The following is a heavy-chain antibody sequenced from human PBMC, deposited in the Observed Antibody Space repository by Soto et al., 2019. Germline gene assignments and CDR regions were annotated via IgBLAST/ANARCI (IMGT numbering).Heavy chain of an antibody. CDR2: IWYDGSNK. D-gene: IGHD2-15*01. Sequence: GSLRLSCAASGFTFSSYGMHWVRQAPGKGLEWVAVIWYDGSNKYYADSVKGRFTIARDNSKNTMYLQMNSLRAEDTAVYYCARAPAGGPNWFDPWGQGTLVTVSS. CDR1: GFTFSSYG. V-gene: IGHV3-33*01. CDR3: ARAPAGGPNWFDP. J-gene: IGHJ5*02.